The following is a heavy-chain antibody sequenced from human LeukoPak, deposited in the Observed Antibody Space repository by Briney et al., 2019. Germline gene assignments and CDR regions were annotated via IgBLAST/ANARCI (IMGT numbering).Heavy chain of an antibody. J-gene: IGHJ4*02. Sequence: GTSLRLSCAASGFPFSRYAVLWVRQAPGKGLEWVALRSHDGGIEDYADSVKGRFTISRDNYRNTLYLQMNSLKPEDTAVYYCASSNEFYYDTSTYVDYWGQGTLVTVSS. CDR3: ASSNEFYYDTSTYVDY. V-gene: IGHV3-30-3*01. D-gene: IGHD3-22*01. CDR1: GFPFSRYA. CDR2: RSHDGGIE.